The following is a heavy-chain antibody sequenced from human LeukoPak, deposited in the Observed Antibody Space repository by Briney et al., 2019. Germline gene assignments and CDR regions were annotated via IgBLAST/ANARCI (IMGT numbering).Heavy chain of an antibody. D-gene: IGHD2-2*01. CDR3: TRYLCRSTRRQYHFDY. CDR2: IYPCDSDT. Sequence: GESLKISCKASGYSFTSYWIGWVRQMPGKGLEWMWIIYPCDSDTKYSPYFQGQGTISADKSISTAYRQGSSVQASGTARYYCTRYLCRSTRRQYHFDYWGQGTLVTVSS. CDR1: GYSFTSYW. V-gene: IGHV5-51*01. J-gene: IGHJ4*02.